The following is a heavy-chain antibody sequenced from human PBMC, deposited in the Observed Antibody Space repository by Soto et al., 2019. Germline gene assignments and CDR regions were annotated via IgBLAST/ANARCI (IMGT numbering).Heavy chain of an antibody. CDR3: VLDRGSGTYQPLAY. Sequence: QVQLVESGGGVVQPGRSLRLSCAASGFTFSYYKFHWVRQAPGKGLEWVTGISFDGSKKDYTDSVKGRFTISRDNSKSTVSLQMNSLRPEDTALYYCVLDRGSGTYQPLAYWGHGTPVTVSS. CDR1: GFTFSYYK. V-gene: IGHV3-30-3*01. CDR2: ISFDGSKK. J-gene: IGHJ4*01. D-gene: IGHD1-26*01.